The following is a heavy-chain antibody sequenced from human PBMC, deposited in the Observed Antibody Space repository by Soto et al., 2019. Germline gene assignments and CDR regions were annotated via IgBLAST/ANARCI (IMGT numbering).Heavy chain of an antibody. D-gene: IGHD5-12*01. Sequence: PGGSLRLSCAASGFTFSDYYMSWIRQGPGKGLEWVSYISSSSYTNYADSVKGRFTISRDNAKNSLYLQMNSLRAEDTAVYYCARDSGYSGYDSAAFDYWGQGTLVTVSS. V-gene: IGHV3-11*06. CDR3: ARDSGYSGYDSAAFDY. J-gene: IGHJ4*02. CDR2: ISSSSYT. CDR1: GFTFSDYY.